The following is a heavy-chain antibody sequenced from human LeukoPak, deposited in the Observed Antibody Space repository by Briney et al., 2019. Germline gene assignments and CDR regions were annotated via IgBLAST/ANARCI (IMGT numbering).Heavy chain of an antibody. CDR3: ARQVRHTAMDY. CDR1: GVSISSSSNH. Sequence: PSETLSLTCTVAGVSISSSSNHWDSIRQPPGKGLEWIGSIYDNGSTYYSPSLKSRVTISVDTSKNQFSLRLNSVTAADTAVYYCARQVRHTAMDYWGQGTLVSVSS. CDR2: IYDNGST. V-gene: IGHV4-39*01. D-gene: IGHD5-18*01. J-gene: IGHJ4*02.